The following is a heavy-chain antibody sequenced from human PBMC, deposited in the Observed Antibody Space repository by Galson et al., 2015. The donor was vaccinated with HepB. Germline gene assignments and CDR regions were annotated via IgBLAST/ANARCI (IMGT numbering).Heavy chain of an antibody. J-gene: IGHJ4*02. Sequence: SLRLSCAASGFTFSSYAMSWVRQAPGKGLEWVSAISGSGGSTYYADSVKGRFTISRDNSKNTLYLQMNSLRAEDTAVYYCTKSHTIAVAGTMDYWGQGTLVTVSS. CDR3: TKSHTIAVAGTMDY. CDR1: GFTFSSYA. D-gene: IGHD6-19*01. V-gene: IGHV3-23*01. CDR2: ISGSGGST.